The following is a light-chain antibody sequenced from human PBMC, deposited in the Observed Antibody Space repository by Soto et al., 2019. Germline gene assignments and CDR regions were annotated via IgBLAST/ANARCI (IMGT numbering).Light chain of an antibody. Sequence: DIVVTQSPDSLAVSLGERATIHCKSSQSLLYSSNNRNYLAWYRQRPRQPPELLIYWATTRNSGVPDRFSGSGSGTNFTLTISRLQTEDVAVYYCQYYFRSPYTFGQGTKLEIK. CDR1: QSLLYSSNNRNY. CDR2: WAT. CDR3: QYYFRSPYT. V-gene: IGKV4-1*01. J-gene: IGKJ2*01.